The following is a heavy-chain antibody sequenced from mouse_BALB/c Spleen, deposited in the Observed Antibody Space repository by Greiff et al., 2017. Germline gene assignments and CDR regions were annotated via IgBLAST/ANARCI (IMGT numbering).Heavy chain of an antibody. CDR2: IWAGGST. CDR3: ARDSQDYGGFAY. CDR1: GFSLTSYG. V-gene: IGHV2-9*02. D-gene: IGHD2-4*01. J-gene: IGHJ3*01. Sequence: VMLVESGPGLVAPSQSLSITCTVSGFSLTSYGVHWVRQPPGKGLEWLGVIWAGGSTNYNSALMSRLSISKDNSKSQVFLKMNSLQTDDSAMYYCARDSQDYGGFAYWGQGTLVTVSA.